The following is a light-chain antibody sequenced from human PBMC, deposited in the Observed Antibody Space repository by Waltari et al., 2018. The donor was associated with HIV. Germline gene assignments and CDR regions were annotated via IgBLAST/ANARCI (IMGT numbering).Light chain of an antibody. CDR1: STNVGSYSL. V-gene: IGLV2-23*01. J-gene: IGLJ3*02. CDR3: CSYGGDDTLV. Sequence: QSALTQPASVSGPLGQSITISCTGASTNVGSYSLVSWYQNRPGQAPTLIIYDDSKRPLGISSRFSGSKSGNTASLTISGLQSEDEADYYCCSYGGDDTLVFGGGTKVTAL. CDR2: DDS.